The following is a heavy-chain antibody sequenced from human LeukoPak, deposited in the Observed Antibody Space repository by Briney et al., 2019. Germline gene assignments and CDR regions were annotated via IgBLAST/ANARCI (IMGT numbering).Heavy chain of an antibody. CDR2: ISSSSSYI. CDR1: GFTFSSYT. D-gene: IGHD3-10*01. J-gene: IGHJ4*02. CDR3: AREGLYSGSASSDLDY. Sequence: GGSLRLSCAASGFTFSSYTMDWVRQAPGKGLEWVSSISSSSSYIYYADSVKGRFTISRDNAKNSLHLQMNSLRAEDTALYFCAREGLYSGSASSDLDYWGQGTLVTVSS. V-gene: IGHV3-21*01.